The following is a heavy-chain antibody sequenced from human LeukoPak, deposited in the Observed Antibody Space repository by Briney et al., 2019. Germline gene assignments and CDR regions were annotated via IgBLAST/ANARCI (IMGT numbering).Heavy chain of an antibody. J-gene: IGHJ5*02. V-gene: IGHV3-48*01. CDR1: GFTFRTSG. CDR3: ARDRGQQWLVHPPPNWFDP. Sequence: GSLRLSCAASGFTFRTSGMNWVRQAPGKGLEWVSYISSSGTTISYAQSVKGRFTITRDNSKNTLYLQMNSLRAEDTAVYYCARDRGQQWLVHPPPNWFDPWGQGTLVTVSS. D-gene: IGHD6-19*01. CDR2: ISSSGTTI.